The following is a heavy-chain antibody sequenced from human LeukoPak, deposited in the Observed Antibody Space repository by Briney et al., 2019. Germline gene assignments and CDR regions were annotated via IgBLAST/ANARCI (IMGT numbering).Heavy chain of an antibody. Sequence: GSLRLSCAASGFTFSSYAMSWIRQPPGKGLEWIGEINHSGSTNYNPSLKSRVTISVDTSKNQFSLKLSSVTAADTAVYYCARGDPGEDDSSGYYLDYWGQGTLVTVSS. D-gene: IGHD3-22*01. CDR1: GFTFSSYA. CDR3: ARGDPGEDDSSGYYLDY. V-gene: IGHV4-34*01. J-gene: IGHJ4*02. CDR2: INHSGST.